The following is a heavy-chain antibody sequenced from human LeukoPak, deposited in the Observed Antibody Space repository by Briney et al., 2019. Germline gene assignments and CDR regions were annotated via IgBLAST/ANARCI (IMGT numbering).Heavy chain of an antibody. D-gene: IGHD3-10*01. Sequence: SETLSLTCAVYGGSFSGYYWSWIRQPPGKGLEWIGEINHSGSANYNPSLKSRVTISVDTSKNQFSLRLSSVTAADTAVYYCARGSPPYYYGSGSRRYFDLWGRGTLVTVSS. CDR2: INHSGSA. CDR3: ARGSPPYYYGSGSRRYFDL. J-gene: IGHJ2*01. CDR1: GGSFSGYY. V-gene: IGHV4-34*01.